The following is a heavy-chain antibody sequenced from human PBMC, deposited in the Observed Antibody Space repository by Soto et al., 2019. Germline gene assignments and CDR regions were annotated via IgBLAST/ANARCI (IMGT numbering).Heavy chain of an antibody. CDR2: IWYDGSNK. J-gene: IGHJ6*02. CDR3: ARCYYDILTGPGYYYGMDV. D-gene: IGHD3-9*01. CDR1: GFTFSSYG. Sequence: QVQLVESGGGVVQPGRSLRLSCAASGFTFSSYGMHWVRQAPGKGLEWVAVIWYDGSNKYYADSVKGRFTISRDNSKNTLYLQMNSLRAEVTAVYYCARCYYDILTGPGYYYGMDVWGQGTTVTVSS. V-gene: IGHV3-33*01.